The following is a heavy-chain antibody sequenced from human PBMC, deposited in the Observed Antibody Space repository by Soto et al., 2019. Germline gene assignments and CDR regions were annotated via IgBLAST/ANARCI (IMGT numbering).Heavy chain of an antibody. Sequence: EVQLLESGGGLVKPGGSLRLSCAASGFTFSSYAMNWVRQAPGKGLEWVSSISSSSSYRYYADSVKGRFTISRDNSKNALSLQMNSLRAENPAAYDWARYDGGSGWANDYCGQVTLVSVSS. CDR3: ARYDGGSGWANDY. CDR1: GFTFSSYA. CDR2: ISSSSSYR. D-gene: IGHD6-19*01. V-gene: IGHV3-21*01. J-gene: IGHJ4*02.